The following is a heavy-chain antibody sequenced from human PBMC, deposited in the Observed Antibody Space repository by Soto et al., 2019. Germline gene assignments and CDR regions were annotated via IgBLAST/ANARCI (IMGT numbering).Heavy chain of an antibody. D-gene: IGHD5-12*01. CDR3: ASSSEWLRLPWNYYYGMDV. CDR1: GFTFSSYG. Sequence: EVQLLESGGGLVQPGGSLRLSCAASGFTFSSYGMNWVRQAPGKGLEWVSVISGSGGSTYYADSVKGRFTISRDNSKNTLYLQMNSLRVEDTAVYYCASSSEWLRLPWNYYYGMDVWGQGTTVTVSS. V-gene: IGHV3-23*01. J-gene: IGHJ6*02. CDR2: ISGSGGST.